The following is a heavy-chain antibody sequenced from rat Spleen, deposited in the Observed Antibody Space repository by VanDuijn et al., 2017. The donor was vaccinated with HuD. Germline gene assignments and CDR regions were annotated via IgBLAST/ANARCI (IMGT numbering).Heavy chain of an antibody. Sequence: EVQLVESGGGLVQPGRSLTLSCAASGFTFRNYDMAWVRQAPTKGLEWVASISPSGHRTYYRDSMKGRFTISRDKGRRTLHLQMNSLRSEDTATYYCTRASYSGAVMYTTDYWGQGVMVTVSS. J-gene: IGHJ2*01. CDR2: ISPSGHRT. V-gene: IGHV5-27*01. CDR3: TRASYSGAVMYTTDY. D-gene: IGHD1-6*01. CDR1: GFTFRNYD.